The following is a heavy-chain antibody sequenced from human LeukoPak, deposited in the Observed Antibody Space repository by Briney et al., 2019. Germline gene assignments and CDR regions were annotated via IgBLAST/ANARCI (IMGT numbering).Heavy chain of an antibody. CDR1: GSSISSGGYY. CDR3: AARFGGEEVAFDI. V-gene: IGHV4-31*03. CDR2: IYYSGST. J-gene: IGHJ3*02. Sequence: SQTLSLTCTVSGSSISSGGYYWSWIRQHPGKGLEWIGYIYYSGSTYYNPSLKSRVTISVDTSKNQFSLKLSSVTAADTAVYYCAARFGGEEVAFDIWGQGTMVTVSS. D-gene: IGHD2-21*01.